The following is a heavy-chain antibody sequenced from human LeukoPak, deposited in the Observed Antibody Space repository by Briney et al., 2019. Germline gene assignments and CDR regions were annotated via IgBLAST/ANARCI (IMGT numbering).Heavy chain of an antibody. CDR3: ARDQNQLWFGELLFDY. J-gene: IGHJ4*02. CDR1: GFTFSSYS. Sequence: GGSLRLSCAASGFTFSSYSMNWVRQAPGKGLEWASSISSSSSYIYYADSVKGRFTISRDNAKNSLYLQMNSLRAEDTAAYYCARDQNQLWFGELLFDYWGQGTLVTVSS. V-gene: IGHV3-21*01. D-gene: IGHD3-10*01. CDR2: ISSSSSYI.